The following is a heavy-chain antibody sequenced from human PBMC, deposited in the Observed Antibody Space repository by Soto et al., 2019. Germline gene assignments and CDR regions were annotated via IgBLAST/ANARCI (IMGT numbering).Heavy chain of an antibody. CDR2: TRSKANSYTT. CDR1: GFTFSDHY. Sequence: EVQLVESGGGLVQPGGSLRLSCAASGFTFSDHYMDWVRQAPGKGLEWVGRTRSKANSYTTGYAASVKGRFTISRDDSKNSVYLEMNSLKTEDTAVYYCTRDPGGASDYWGQGTLVTVSS. V-gene: IGHV3-72*01. CDR3: TRDPGGASDY. J-gene: IGHJ4*02. D-gene: IGHD3-16*01.